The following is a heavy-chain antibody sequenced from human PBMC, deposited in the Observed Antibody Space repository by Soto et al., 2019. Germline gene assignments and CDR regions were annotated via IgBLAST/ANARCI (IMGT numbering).Heavy chain of an antibody. CDR1: GSTFSTSG. CDR3: ARSGAAPYYYYGMDF. D-gene: IGHD2-15*01. J-gene: IGHJ6*02. CDR2: ISTYNGDT. Sequence: QVQLVQSGAEVRKPGASVKVSCKASGSTFSTSGMSWLRQAPGQGLEWMGWISTYNGDTNDAPKFQDRVTMTSDTSTSTVYMELRSLRSDDTAVYYGARSGAAPYYYYGMDFWGQGTRVTVSS. V-gene: IGHV1-18*01.